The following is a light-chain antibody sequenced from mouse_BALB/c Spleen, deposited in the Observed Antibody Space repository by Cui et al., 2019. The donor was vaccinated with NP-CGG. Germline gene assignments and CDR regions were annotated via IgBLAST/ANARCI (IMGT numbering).Light chain of an antibody. J-gene: IGLJ1*01. CDR2: GTN. Sequence: QAVVTQESALTTSPGETVTLTCRSSTGAVTSNYANWVQEKPDHLFTGLIGGTNNRVPGVPARFSGSLIGDKAALTITGAQTEDEAIYFCALWYSNHWVFGGGTKLTVL. V-gene: IGLV1*01. CDR3: ALWYSNHWV. CDR1: TGAVTSNY.